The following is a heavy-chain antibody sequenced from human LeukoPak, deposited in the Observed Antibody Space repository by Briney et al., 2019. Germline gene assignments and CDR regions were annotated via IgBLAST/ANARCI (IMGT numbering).Heavy chain of an antibody. CDR1: GGSISSSSYY. CDR2: IYYSGST. J-gene: IGHJ4*02. Sequence: SETLSLTCTVSGGSISSSSYYWAWIRQPPGKGLEWIGSIYYSGSTYYNPSLKSRVTISVDTSEDQFSLKLSSVTAADTAVYYCARGRRNFDYWGQGTLVTVSS. V-gene: IGHV4-39*07. CDR3: ARGRRNFDY.